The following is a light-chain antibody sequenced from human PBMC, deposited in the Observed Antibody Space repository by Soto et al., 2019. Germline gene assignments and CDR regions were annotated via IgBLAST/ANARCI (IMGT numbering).Light chain of an antibody. V-gene: IGLV2-14*03. J-gene: IGLJ2*01. CDR1: SSDVGGYNY. CDR2: DVS. CDR3: SSYTSSSTLLI. Sequence: QSALTQPASVSGSPGQSITISCTGTSSDVGGYNYVSWYQHYAGKAPKLIIYDVSNRPSGISNRFSCSKSGNTASLTISGLQAEDEADYYCSSYTSSSTLLIFGGGTKLTVL.